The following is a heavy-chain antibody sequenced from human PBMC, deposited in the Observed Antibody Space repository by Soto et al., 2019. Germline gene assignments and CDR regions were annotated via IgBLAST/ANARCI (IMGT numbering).Heavy chain of an antibody. CDR3: ARSGGYSYGYDY. CDR1: GGSISSYY. D-gene: IGHD5-18*01. Sequence: QVQLQESGPGLVKPSETLSLTCTVSGGSISSYYWSWIRQPPGKGLEWIGYIYYSGSTNYNPSLKSRVTISVDTSKNQFSLKLSSVTAADTAVYYCARSGGYSYGYDYWGQGTLVTVSS. J-gene: IGHJ4*02. CDR2: IYYSGST. V-gene: IGHV4-59*01.